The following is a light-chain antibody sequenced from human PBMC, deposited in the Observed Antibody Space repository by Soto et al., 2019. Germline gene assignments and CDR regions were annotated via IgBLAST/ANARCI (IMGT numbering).Light chain of an antibody. J-gene: IGKJ2*01. Sequence: DIQMTQSPSTLSASVGDRVTMTCRASQSISTWLAWYQQKPGKAPNLLIYKASTLESGVPSRFIGSGSCTEFLLTTSSLLPADFSTYSCQQYYCYSAYTFGQGTKLEIK. CDR3: QQYYCYSAYT. CDR2: KAS. V-gene: IGKV1-5*03. CDR1: QSISTW.